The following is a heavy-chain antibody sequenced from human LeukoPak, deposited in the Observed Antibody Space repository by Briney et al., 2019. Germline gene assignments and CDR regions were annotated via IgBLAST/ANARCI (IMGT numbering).Heavy chain of an antibody. V-gene: IGHV3-48*01. D-gene: IGHD3-10*01. J-gene: IGHJ5*02. CDR2: ISRASLAI. CDR1: ALTFSSFS. CDR3: ARSGHYGAGSYYSLNGFDP. Sequence: GGSLRLSCAASALTFSSFSMNWVRQVPGKGLEWVSYISRASLAIYYADSVKGRFTISRDNAKDSLYLQMNSLRAEDTAVYYCARSGHYGAGSYYSLNGFDPWGQGTLVTVSS.